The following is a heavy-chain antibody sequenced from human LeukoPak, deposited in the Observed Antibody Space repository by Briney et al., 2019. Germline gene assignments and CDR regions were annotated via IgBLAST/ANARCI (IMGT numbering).Heavy chain of an antibody. CDR1: GFTLSSYA. V-gene: IGHV3-23*01. CDR2: ISGSGGST. CDR3: AKGSYYDSSGSFYFDY. J-gene: IGHJ4*02. Sequence: PGGSLRLSCAASGFTLSSYAMSWVRQAPGKGLEWVSAISGSGGSTYYADSVKGRFTISRDNSKNTLYLQMNSLRAEDTAVYYCAKGSYYDSSGSFYFDYWGQGTLVTVSS. D-gene: IGHD3-22*01.